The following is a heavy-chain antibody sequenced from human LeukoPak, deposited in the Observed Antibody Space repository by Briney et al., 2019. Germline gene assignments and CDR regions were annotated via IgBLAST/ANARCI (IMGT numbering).Heavy chain of an antibody. D-gene: IGHD6-13*01. CDR1: GFTSSSYA. J-gene: IGHJ4*02. Sequence: GGSLRLSCAASGFTSSSYAMHWVRQAPGKGLEWVAVISYDGSNKYYADSVKGRFTISRDNSKNTLYLQMNSLRAEDTAVYYCAREFPAAGTAFDYWGQGTLVTVSS. CDR2: ISYDGSNK. CDR3: AREFPAAGTAFDY. V-gene: IGHV3-30*04.